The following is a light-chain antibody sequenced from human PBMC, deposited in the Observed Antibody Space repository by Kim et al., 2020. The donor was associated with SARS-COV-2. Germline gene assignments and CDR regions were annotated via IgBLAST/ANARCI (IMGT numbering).Light chain of an antibody. V-gene: IGKV1-12*01. CDR2: AAS. CDR3: QQANSFPYS. Sequence: STSGGDRLTTSCRASQDSNSLLSWYQQKPERAPKLLLYAASSLQSGVPSRFSGSGSGTDFTLTISSLQPEDFATYYCQQANSFPYSFGQGTKLYI. J-gene: IGKJ2*03. CDR1: QDSNSL.